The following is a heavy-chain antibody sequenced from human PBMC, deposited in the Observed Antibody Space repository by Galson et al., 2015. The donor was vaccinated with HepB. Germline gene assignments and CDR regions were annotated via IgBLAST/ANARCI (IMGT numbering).Heavy chain of an antibody. D-gene: IGHD2-15*01. CDR1: GFTFSSYA. CDR3: GKFPPVSPVVVTDV. Sequence: SLRLSCAASGFTFSSYAMSWVRQAPGKGLEWVSAVSGSGGSTYYADSVKGRFTISRDNSKNTLYLQMNSLRAEDTAVYYCGKFPPVSPVVVTDVWRDGIPGHR. J-gene: IGHJ6*02. V-gene: IGHV3-23*01. CDR2: VSGSGGST.